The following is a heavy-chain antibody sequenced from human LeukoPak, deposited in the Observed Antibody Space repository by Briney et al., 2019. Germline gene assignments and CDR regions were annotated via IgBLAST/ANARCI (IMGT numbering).Heavy chain of an antibody. J-gene: IGHJ5*02. D-gene: IGHD5-24*01. V-gene: IGHV1-69*04. CDR3: AREWLPGGNWFDP. Sequence: GASVKVSCKASGGTFSSYAISWVRQAPGQGLEWMGRIIPILGIANYAQKFQGRVTITADKSTSTAYMELSSLRSEDTAVYYCAREWLPGGNWFDPWGQGTLVTVSS. CDR2: IIPILGIA. CDR1: GGTFSSYA.